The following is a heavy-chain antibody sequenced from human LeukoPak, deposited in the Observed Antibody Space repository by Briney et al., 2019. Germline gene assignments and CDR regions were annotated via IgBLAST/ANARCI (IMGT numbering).Heavy chain of an antibody. D-gene: IGHD1-14*01. CDR2: IWYDGSNK. V-gene: IGHV3-33*01. CDR3: ARRNREYYYYYGMDV. CDR1: GFSFSSYG. Sequence: PGGALRLSCVASGFSFSSYGMHWVREAPGKGLEWGAVIWYDGSNKYYADSVKGRFTISRDNSKNTLYLQMNSLRAEDTAVYYCARRNREYYYYYGMDVWGQGTTVTVSS. J-gene: IGHJ6*02.